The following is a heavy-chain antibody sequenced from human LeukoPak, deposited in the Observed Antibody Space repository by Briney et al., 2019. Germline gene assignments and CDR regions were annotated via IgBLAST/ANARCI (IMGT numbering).Heavy chain of an antibody. Sequence: ASVKVSCKASGYTFTGYYMHWVRQAPGQGLEWMGWINPNSGGTNYAQKFQGRVTMTRDTSISTAFMELSRLRSDDTAVYYCARGRSSTSCYGHWGQGTLVTVSS. CDR2: INPNSGGT. V-gene: IGHV1-2*02. CDR1: GYTFTGYY. D-gene: IGHD2-2*01. J-gene: IGHJ4*02. CDR3: ARGRSSTSCYGH.